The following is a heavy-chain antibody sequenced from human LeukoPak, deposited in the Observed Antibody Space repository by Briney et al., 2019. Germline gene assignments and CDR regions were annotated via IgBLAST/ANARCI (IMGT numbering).Heavy chain of an antibody. CDR1: GFTFSDYY. Sequence: PGGSLRLSCAASGFTFSDYYMSWIRQAPAKGLEWVSYISSSGSTIYYADSVKGRFTISRDNAKNSLYLQMNSLRAEDTAVYYCAREGYSSSSPYYYYGMDVWGQGTTVTVSS. D-gene: IGHD6-6*01. CDR2: ISSSGSTI. V-gene: IGHV3-11*01. J-gene: IGHJ6*02. CDR3: AREGYSSSSPYYYYGMDV.